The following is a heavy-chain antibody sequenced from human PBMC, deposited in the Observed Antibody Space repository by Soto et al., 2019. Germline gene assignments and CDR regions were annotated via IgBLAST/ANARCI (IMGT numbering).Heavy chain of an antibody. CDR1: GFTFSSYG. V-gene: IGHV3-30*18. D-gene: IGHD6-19*01. CDR3: AKGGYSSGWYNYFDY. Sequence: PGGSLRLSCAASGFTFSSYGMYWVRQAPGKGLEWVAAISYDGSNKYYADSVKGRFTISRDNSKNTLYLQMNSLRAEDTAVYYCAKGGYSSGWYNYFDYWGQGTLVTVSS. J-gene: IGHJ4*02. CDR2: ISYDGSNK.